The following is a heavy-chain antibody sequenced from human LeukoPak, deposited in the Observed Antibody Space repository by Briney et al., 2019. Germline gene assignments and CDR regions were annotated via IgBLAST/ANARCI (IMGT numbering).Heavy chain of an antibody. CDR1: GYGFANDW. J-gene: IGHJ5*02. Sequence: GESLKISCKGSGYGFANDWIGWVRQMPGNGLDWLGIIYPGDSDTRYSPSFQGQVTISADKSISTAYLQWSSLKASDTAMYYCARRYSDYDYWFDPWGQGTLVTVSS. V-gene: IGHV5-51*01. D-gene: IGHD5-12*01. CDR3: ARRYSDYDYWFDP. CDR2: IYPGDSDT.